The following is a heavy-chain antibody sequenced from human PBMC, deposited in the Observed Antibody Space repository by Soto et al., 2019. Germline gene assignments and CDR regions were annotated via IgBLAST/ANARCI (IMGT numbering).Heavy chain of an antibody. CDR2: IIPIFGTA. Sequence: QVQLVQSGAEVKKPGSSVKVSCKASGGTFSSYAISWVRQAPGQGLEWMGGIIPIFGTANYAQKFQGRVTITADESKSTDYMELSSLRSEDTAVYYCARHDCISTSCYYYYYYGMDVWGQGTTVTVSS. D-gene: IGHD2-2*01. CDR1: GGTFSSYA. CDR3: ARHDCISTSCYYYYYYGMDV. J-gene: IGHJ6*02. V-gene: IGHV1-69*12.